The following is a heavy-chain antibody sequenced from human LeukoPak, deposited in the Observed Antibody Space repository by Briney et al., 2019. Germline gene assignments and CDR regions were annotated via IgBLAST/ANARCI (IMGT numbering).Heavy chain of an antibody. D-gene: IGHD3-3*01. J-gene: IGHJ4*02. CDR1: GGSISSGGYS. V-gene: IGHV4-30-2*01. CDR2: IYHSGNT. Sequence: SQTLSLTCAVSGGSISSGGYSWSWIRQPPGKGLEWIGYIYHSGNTYYNPSLKSRVTISVDRSKNQFSLKLSSVTAADTAVYYCASASVHYDFWSGYYRPDGYYFDYWGQGTLVTVSS. CDR3: ASASVHYDFWSGYYRPDGYYFDY.